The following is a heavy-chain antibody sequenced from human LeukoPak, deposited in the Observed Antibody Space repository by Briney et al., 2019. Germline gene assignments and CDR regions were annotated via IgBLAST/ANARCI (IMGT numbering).Heavy chain of an antibody. J-gene: IGHJ4*02. V-gene: IGHV3-53*01. CDR1: GFTVGSNY. Sequence: QTGGSLRLSCAASGFTVGSNYMAWVRQAPGKGLEWVSAIYGTGRTYYAASVKGRFTISRDNSKNTLYLQMNSLTVEDTSFYYCARVSYSGSYHFDCWGQGALVTVSS. D-gene: IGHD1-26*01. CDR3: ARVSYSGSYHFDC. CDR2: IYGTGRT.